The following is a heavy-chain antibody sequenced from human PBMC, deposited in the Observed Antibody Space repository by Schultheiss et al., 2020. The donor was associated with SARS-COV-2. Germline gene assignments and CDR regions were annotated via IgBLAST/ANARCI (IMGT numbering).Heavy chain of an antibody. Sequence: GGSLRLSCAASGFTFSSYAMSWVRQAPGKGLEWVSAISGSGGSTYYADSVKGRFTISRDNSKNTLYLQVNSLRAEDTAVYYCARVLLWEGWFDPWGQGTLVTVSS. CDR2: ISGSGGST. V-gene: IGHV3-23*01. CDR3: ARVLLWEGWFDP. D-gene: IGHD3-10*01. CDR1: GFTFSSYA. J-gene: IGHJ5*02.